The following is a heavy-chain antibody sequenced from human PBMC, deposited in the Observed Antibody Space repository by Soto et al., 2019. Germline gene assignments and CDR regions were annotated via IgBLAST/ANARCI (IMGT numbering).Heavy chain of an antibody. CDR1: GYTFTRYG. D-gene: IGHD3-9*01. CDR2: ISAYNCNT. Sequence: QVQLVQSGAEVKKPGASVKVSCKASGYTFTRYGISWVRQAPGPGLEWMGWISAYNCNTNYAQKLQGRVTMTTDTSPTTAYMELRSLRYSDTAVSYCARDHNPYDIVTGYYGYWGQGTLVTVSS. J-gene: IGHJ4*02. V-gene: IGHV1-18*01. CDR3: ARDHNPYDIVTGYYGY.